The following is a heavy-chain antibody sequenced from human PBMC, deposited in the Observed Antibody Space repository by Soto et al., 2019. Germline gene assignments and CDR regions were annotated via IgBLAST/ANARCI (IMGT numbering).Heavy chain of an antibody. CDR1: GFPCSSYW. CDR2: IKGDGSEK. J-gene: IGHJ4*02. V-gene: IGHV3-7*01. Sequence: PGGSLRLSCAASGFPCSSYWMYWVRQAPGKGLEWVANIKGDGSEKNYVDSVKGRFTISRDNAKNSLYLQMNSLRVEDTAVYYCASSLLRGQGTLVTVSS. CDR3: ASSLL.